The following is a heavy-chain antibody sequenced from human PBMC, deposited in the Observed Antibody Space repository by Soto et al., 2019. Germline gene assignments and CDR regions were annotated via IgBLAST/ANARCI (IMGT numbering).Heavy chain of an antibody. CDR2: ISYDGSNK. CDR1: GFTFSSYA. D-gene: IGHD2-2*01. Sequence: GGSLRLSCAASGFTFSSYAMHWVRQAPGKGLEWVAVISYDGSNKYYADSVKGRFTISRDNSKNTLYLQMNSLRAEDTAVYYCASLTPLIVAVPAARTASGDYWGQGPLVTVSS. CDR3: ASLTPLIVAVPAARTASGDY. J-gene: IGHJ4*02. V-gene: IGHV3-30-3*01.